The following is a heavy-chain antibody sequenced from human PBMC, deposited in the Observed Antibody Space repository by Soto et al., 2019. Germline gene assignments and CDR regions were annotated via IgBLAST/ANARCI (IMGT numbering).Heavy chain of an antibody. J-gene: IGHJ6*03. Sequence: SVKVSCKASGGTFSSYTISWVRQAPGQGLEWMGRIIPILGIANYAQKFQGRVTITADKSTSTAYMELSSLRSEDTAVYYCARDGPRGYYYYYYTDVWGKGTTVTVSS. V-gene: IGHV1-69*04. CDR2: IIPILGIA. CDR1: GGTFSSYT. CDR3: ARDGPRGYYYYYYTDV.